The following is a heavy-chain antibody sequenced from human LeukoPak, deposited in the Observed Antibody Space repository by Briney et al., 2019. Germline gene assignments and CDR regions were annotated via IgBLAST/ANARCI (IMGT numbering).Heavy chain of an antibody. CDR1: GFTFNSYA. CDR2: MSYDGSNK. CDR3: ARDCYRDGGKGVCYTRDYFDY. Sequence: GGSLRLSCAASGFTFNSYAMHWVRQAPGKGLEWVAVMSYDGSNKYYADSVKGRFTISRDNSKGTLYLQMNSLRAEDTAVYYCARDCYRDGGKGVCYTRDYFDYWGQGTLVTVSS. J-gene: IGHJ4*02. V-gene: IGHV3-30*04. D-gene: IGHD2-8*01.